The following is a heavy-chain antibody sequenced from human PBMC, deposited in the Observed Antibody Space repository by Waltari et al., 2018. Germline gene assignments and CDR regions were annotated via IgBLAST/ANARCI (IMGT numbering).Heavy chain of an antibody. V-gene: IGHV3-48*03. Sequence: EVQLVESGGGLVQPGGSLRLSCAASGFTFSSYEMNWVRQAPGKGLEWVSYISRSGSTIYYADSVKGRFTISRDNAKNSRYLQMNSLRAEDTAVYYCAREDSGSTDYAFDIWGQGTMVTVSS. CDR2: ISRSGSTI. J-gene: IGHJ3*02. CDR3: AREDSGSTDYAFDI. CDR1: GFTFSSYE. D-gene: IGHD1-26*01.